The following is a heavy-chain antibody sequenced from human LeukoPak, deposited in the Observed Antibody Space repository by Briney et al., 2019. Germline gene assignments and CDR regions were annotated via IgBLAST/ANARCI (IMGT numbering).Heavy chain of an antibody. CDR2: INPNSGGT. D-gene: IGHD6-13*01. CDR3: ARLAAEGRQQLVNFYYYYYMDV. J-gene: IGHJ6*03. Sequence: GASVKVSCKASGYTFTSYDINWVRQATGQGLEWMGWINPNSGGTNYAQKFQGRVTMTRDTSISTAYMELSRLRSDDTAVYYCARLAAEGRQQLVNFYYYYYMDVWGKGTTVTVSS. CDR1: GYTFTSYD. V-gene: IGHV1-2*02.